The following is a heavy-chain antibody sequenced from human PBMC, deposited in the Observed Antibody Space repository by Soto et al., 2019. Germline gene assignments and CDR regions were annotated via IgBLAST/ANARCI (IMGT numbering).Heavy chain of an antibody. CDR2: IYSGGDT. D-gene: IGHD2-21*02. CDR1: GFIVSSNY. V-gene: IGHV3-53*04. CDR3: AKGTDIDYYYAMDV. Sequence: EVQLVESGGGLVQPGGSLRLSCAASGFIVSSNYMTCVRQAPGKGLECVSVIYSGGDTNYADSVKGRFTISRHNTKHTLYLKMNSLRPEDTAVYYCAKGTDIDYYYAMDVWGQGTTVTVAS. J-gene: IGHJ6*01.